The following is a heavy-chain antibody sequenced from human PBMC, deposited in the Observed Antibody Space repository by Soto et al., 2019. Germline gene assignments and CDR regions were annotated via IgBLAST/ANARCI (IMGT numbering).Heavy chain of an antibody. J-gene: IGHJ6*02. CDR3: AMSTVTTPPCYYYGMDV. V-gene: IGHV1-8*01. Sequence: QVQLVQSGAEVKKPGASGKVSCKASGYTFPSYDINWVRQATGKGLEWMGWMHPNSGNTVYAQKFQGRVTMTRNTSISTAYMELSSLRSEDTAVDYCAMSTVTTPPCYYYGMDVWGQGTTVTVSS. CDR2: MHPNSGNT. D-gene: IGHD4-17*01. CDR1: GYTFPSYD.